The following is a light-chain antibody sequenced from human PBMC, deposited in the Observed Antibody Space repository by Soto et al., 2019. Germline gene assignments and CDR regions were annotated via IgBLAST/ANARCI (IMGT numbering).Light chain of an antibody. Sequence: QSALTQPASVSGSPGQSITISCTGTGYDVGNYNYVSWYQQHPGKAPKLMIADVTNRPSGVSNRFSGSKSGNTASLTISGVQAEDEANYYCSSYTTTNTLVFGGGTKLTVL. CDR3: SSYTTTNTLV. CDR2: DVT. J-gene: IGLJ3*02. V-gene: IGLV2-14*03. CDR1: GYDVGNYNY.